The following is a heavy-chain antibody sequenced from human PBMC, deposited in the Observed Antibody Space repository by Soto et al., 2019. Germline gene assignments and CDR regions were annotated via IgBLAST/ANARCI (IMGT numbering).Heavy chain of an antibody. CDR1: GGTFSSYA. Sequence: QVQLVQSGAEVKKPGSSVKVSCKASGGTFSSYAISWVRQAPGQGLEWMGGIIPIFGTANYAQKVQGRVTITADESTSTAYMELSSLRSEDTAVYYCAREAYSGSYSAVFGYWGQGTLVTVSS. J-gene: IGHJ4*02. CDR2: IIPIFGTA. V-gene: IGHV1-69*01. D-gene: IGHD1-26*01. CDR3: AREAYSGSYSAVFGY.